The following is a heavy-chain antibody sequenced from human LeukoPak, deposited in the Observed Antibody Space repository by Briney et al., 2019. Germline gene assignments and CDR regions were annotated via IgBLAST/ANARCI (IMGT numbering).Heavy chain of an antibody. CDR1: GGSISSYY. J-gene: IGHJ4*02. V-gene: IGHV4-59*12. Sequence: SETLSLTCTVSGGSISSYYWSWIRQPAGKGLEWIGYIYYSGSTNYNPSLKSRVTISVDTSKNQFSLKLSSVTAADTAVYYCARLGYYDSSGYWVYYFDYWGQGTLGTVSS. CDR3: ARLGYYDSSGYWVYYFDY. D-gene: IGHD3-22*01. CDR2: IYYSGST.